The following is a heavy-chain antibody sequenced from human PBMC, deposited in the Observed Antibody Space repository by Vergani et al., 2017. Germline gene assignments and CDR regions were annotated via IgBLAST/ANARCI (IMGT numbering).Heavy chain of an antibody. J-gene: IGHJ3*02. CDR1: GYTFTGYY. CDR2: INPNSGGT. V-gene: IGHV1-2*02. CDR3: ARDRRITIFGVVIGEGDDAFDI. Sequence: QVQLVQSGAEVKKPGASVKVSCKASGYTFTGYYMHWVRQAPGQGLEWMGWINPNSGGTNYAQKFQGRVTMTRDTSISRAYMELSRLRSDDTAVYYCARDRRITIFGVVIGEGDDAFDIWGQGTMVNVSS. D-gene: IGHD3-3*01.